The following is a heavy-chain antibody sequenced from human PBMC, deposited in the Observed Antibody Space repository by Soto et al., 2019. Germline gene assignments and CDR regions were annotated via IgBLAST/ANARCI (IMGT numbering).Heavy chain of an antibody. CDR1: GSSISSSSYY. V-gene: IGHV4-39*01. CDR3: ARRVLMVKGGYFDY. D-gene: IGHD2-8*01. Sequence: SETLSLTCTVSGSSISSSSYYWGWIRQPPGKGLEWIGSIYYSGSTYYNPSLKSRVTISVDTSKNQFSLKLSSVTAADTVVYYCARRVLMVKGGYFDYWGQGTLVTVSS. CDR2: IYYSGST. J-gene: IGHJ4*02.